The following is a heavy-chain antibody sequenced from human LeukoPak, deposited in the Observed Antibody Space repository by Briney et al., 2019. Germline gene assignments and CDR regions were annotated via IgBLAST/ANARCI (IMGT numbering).Heavy chain of an antibody. CDR3: ARDKGVHGGDNQFDY. Sequence: ASVKVSCKASGYTFTSYYMHWVRQAPGQGLEWMGIINPSGGSTSYAQKFQGRVTTTRDMSTSTVYMELSSLRSEDTAVYYCARDKGVHGGDNQFDYWGQGTLVTVSS. V-gene: IGHV1-46*01. J-gene: IGHJ4*02. CDR1: GYTFTSYY. D-gene: IGHD2-21*02. CDR2: INPSGGST.